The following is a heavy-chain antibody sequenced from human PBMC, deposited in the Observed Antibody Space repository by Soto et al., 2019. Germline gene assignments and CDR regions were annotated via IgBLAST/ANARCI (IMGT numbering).Heavy chain of an antibody. Sequence: VPLKQSGPGLVKPSLTLSLTCSISGDSVSRNNVTWNWIRQSPSRGLEWLGRTFYRSKYYNDYALSVKGRITISADTSKNQFSLQMNSVTPEDTAVYYCARNEGSGYDYFFDFWGQGILVTVSS. J-gene: IGHJ4*02. CDR2: TFYRSKYYN. V-gene: IGHV6-1*01. CDR3: ARNEGSGYDYFFDF. CDR1: GDSVSRNNVT. D-gene: IGHD5-12*01.